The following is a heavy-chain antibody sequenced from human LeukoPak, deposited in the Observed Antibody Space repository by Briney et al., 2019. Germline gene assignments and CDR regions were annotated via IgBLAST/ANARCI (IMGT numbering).Heavy chain of an antibody. Sequence: GASVKVSYKAFGYTFINYGISWVRQAPGQGLEWMGWVSAYADNINYVQKFQGRVTMTTDTSTSTAYMELRSLRSDDTAIYYCARDCIGCHGFDYWGQGTLVTVSS. CDR3: ARDCIGCHGFDY. CDR1: GYTFINYG. D-gene: IGHD2-15*01. CDR2: VSAYADNI. J-gene: IGHJ4*02. V-gene: IGHV1-18*01.